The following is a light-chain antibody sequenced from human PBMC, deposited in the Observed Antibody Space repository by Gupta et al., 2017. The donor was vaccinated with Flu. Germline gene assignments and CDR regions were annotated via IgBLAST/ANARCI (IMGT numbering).Light chain of an antibody. CDR1: QSILKN. J-gene: IGKJ4*02. Sequence: PSSLSASVGDRVTMTCRTSQSILKNLDWYQQKPGKAPKLLIYGTSNLQNGVPSRFSGSGSGAEYTLTIDNLQPDDFATYYCHQSYSLPLTFGGGTQVDIK. CDR2: GTS. V-gene: IGKV1-39*01. CDR3: HQSYSLPLT.